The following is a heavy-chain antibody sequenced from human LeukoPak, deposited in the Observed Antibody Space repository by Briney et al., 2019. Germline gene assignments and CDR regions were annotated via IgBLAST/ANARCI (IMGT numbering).Heavy chain of an antibody. CDR1: GFTFSSYA. CDR2: ISGSGHST. Sequence: GGSLRLSCAASGFTFSSYAMSWVRQAPGKGLEWVSAISGSGHSTYYANSVKSRFTISRDNSKNTLYLQMSGLRAEDTAEYYCAKDATVTTHLLAGWGQGTLVTVSS. J-gene: IGHJ4*02. V-gene: IGHV3-23*01. CDR3: AKDATVTTHLLAG. D-gene: IGHD4-17*01.